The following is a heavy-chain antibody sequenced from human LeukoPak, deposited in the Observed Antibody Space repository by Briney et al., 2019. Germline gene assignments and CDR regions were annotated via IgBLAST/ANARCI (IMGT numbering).Heavy chain of an antibody. CDR2: IIPIFGTA. J-gene: IGHJ5*02. V-gene: IGHV1-69*05. CDR1: GGTFSSYA. Sequence: GSSVKVSCKASGGTFSSYAISWVRQAPGQGLEWMGGIIPIFGTANYAQKFQGRVTITTDESTSTAYMELSSLRSEDTAVYYCARDDRTYYYDSSGYSIVFSRVWFDPWGQETLVTVSS. D-gene: IGHD3-22*01. CDR3: ARDDRTYYYDSSGYSIVFSRVWFDP.